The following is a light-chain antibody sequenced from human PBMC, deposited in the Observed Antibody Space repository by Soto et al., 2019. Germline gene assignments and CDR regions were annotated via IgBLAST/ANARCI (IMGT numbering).Light chain of an antibody. Sequence: IVVTQAPGTLSFSPLQIATLSFRSSQSVRIYLAWYRQKPGQAPRLLIYDASNRATGIPARFSCSGSATDFTLTISSMLPADFAVSYCQQRSNWTPLTFGGGTKVDIK. CDR2: DAS. CDR1: QSVRIY. V-gene: IGKV3-11*01. J-gene: IGKJ4*01. CDR3: QQRSNWTPLT.